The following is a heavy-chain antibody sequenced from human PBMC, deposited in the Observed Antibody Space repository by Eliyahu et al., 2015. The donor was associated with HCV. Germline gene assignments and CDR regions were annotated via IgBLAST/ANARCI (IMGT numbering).Heavy chain of an antibody. CDR1: GFTFSSYA. Sequence: EVQLLESGGGLVQPGGSLRLSCAASGFTFSSYAMSWVRQAPGKGLGWVSAISGSGGSTYYADSVKGRFTISRDNSKNTLYLQMNSLRAEDTAVYYCAKGPQYCTGGVCPLDYWGQGTLVTVSS. D-gene: IGHD2-8*02. CDR2: ISGSGGST. CDR3: AKGPQYCTGGVCPLDY. J-gene: IGHJ4*02. V-gene: IGHV3-23*01.